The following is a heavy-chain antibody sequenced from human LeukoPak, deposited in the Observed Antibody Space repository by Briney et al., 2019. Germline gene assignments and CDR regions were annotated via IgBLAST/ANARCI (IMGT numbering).Heavy chain of an antibody. Sequence: GESLKISCKGSGYSFTTYWIGWVRQMPGKGLEWMGIIYPGDSDTRYSPSFQGQVTIPADRSVSTAYLQWSSLKASDTAMYYCARRGPTNWFDPWGQGTLVTVSS. CDR1: GYSFTTYW. J-gene: IGHJ5*02. D-gene: IGHD5-12*01. CDR3: ARRGPTNWFDP. V-gene: IGHV5-51*01. CDR2: IYPGDSDT.